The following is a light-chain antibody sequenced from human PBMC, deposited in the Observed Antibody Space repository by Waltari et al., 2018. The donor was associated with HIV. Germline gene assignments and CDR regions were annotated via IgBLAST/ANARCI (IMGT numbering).Light chain of an antibody. Sequence: DIQMTQSPSSLSASVGDRVTITCQASQDIGNRLNWYHQKLGEAPDLLIYDASHLETGVPSRFSGSGSGTDVALTITSLQPEDTGTYYCQHYDNLPSTFGQGTRLEIK. J-gene: IGKJ5*01. CDR3: QHYDNLPST. CDR2: DAS. V-gene: IGKV1-33*01. CDR1: QDIGNR.